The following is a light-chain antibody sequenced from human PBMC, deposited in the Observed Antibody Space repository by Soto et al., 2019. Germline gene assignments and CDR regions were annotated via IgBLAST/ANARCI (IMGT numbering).Light chain of an antibody. Sequence: DIQMTQSPSSLSASVGDRVTITCQASRDISNYLNWYQQKPGKAPKLLIYDASNLETGVPSRFSGSGSGTDFTFTISSLQPEDIATYYCQQYDNLPPLTFGGGTKVDIK. CDR1: RDISNY. CDR2: DAS. CDR3: QQYDNLPPLT. V-gene: IGKV1-33*01. J-gene: IGKJ4*01.